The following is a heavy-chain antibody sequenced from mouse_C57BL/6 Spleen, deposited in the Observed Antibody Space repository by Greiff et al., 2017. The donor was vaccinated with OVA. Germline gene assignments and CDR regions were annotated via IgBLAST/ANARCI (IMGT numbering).Heavy chain of an antibody. CDR1: GYSITSGYY. Sequence: EVQVVESGPGLVKPSQSLSLTCSVTGYSITSGYYWNWIRQFPGNKLEWMGYISYDGSNNYNPSLKNRISITRDTSKNQFFLKLNSVTTEDTATYYCARRDSSGYNYAMDYWGQGTSVTVSS. D-gene: IGHD3-2*02. J-gene: IGHJ4*01. V-gene: IGHV3-6*01. CDR3: ARRDSSGYNYAMDY. CDR2: ISYDGSN.